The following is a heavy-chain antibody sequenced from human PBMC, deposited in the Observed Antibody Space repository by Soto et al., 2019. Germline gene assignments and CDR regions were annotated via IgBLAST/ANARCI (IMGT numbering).Heavy chain of an antibody. V-gene: IGHV4-31*03. Sequence: QVQLQESGPGLVKPSQTLSLTCTVSGGSISSGGYYWAWIRQHPGKGLEWIGYNYYSGITYYNPSLNSRVTLALDTSKNHFSLKLSSVTAADTAVYYCARGSSIAGLYYGMDVWGQGTTVTVSS. CDR1: GGSISSGGYY. CDR3: ARGSSIAGLYYGMDV. D-gene: IGHD6-6*01. J-gene: IGHJ6*02. CDR2: NYYSGIT.